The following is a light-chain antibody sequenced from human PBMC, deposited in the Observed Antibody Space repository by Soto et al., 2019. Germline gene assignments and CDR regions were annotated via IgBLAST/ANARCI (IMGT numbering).Light chain of an antibody. CDR1: SSDIGYYDY. J-gene: IGLJ1*01. CDR2: EVN. V-gene: IGLV2-14*01. Sequence: QSVLTQPASVSGSPGQSITISCTGTSSDIGYYDYVSWYQHHSGKAPKLIIYEVNNRPSGVSNRFSGSKSVNTASLTISGLPAEDEADYYCSSHSSSSAYYVFGTGTKLTVL. CDR3: SSHSSSSAYYV.